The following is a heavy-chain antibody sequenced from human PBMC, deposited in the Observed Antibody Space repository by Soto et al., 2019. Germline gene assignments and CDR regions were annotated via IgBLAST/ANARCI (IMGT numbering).Heavy chain of an antibody. CDR2: IDHSGTT. V-gene: IGHV4-31*03. D-gene: IGHD5-18*01. CDR1: GGSINSGGYY. Sequence: QVHLQEAGPGLLKPSQTLSLTCTVSGGSINSGGYYWTWIRQHPEKGLEWLGNIDHSGTTYYNPSLRRRLSISFDASQNEFSLQVTSMTAADTAVYFCVRGRGYTFQNFFHSGGQGSLVNVSS. CDR3: VRGRGYTFQNFFHS. J-gene: IGHJ4*02.